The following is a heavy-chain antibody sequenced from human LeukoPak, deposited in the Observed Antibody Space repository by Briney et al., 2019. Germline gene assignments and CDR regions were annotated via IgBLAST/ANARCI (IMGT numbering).Heavy chain of an antibody. J-gene: IGHJ5*02. Sequence: SETLSLTCTVSGYSISSGYYWGWIRQPPGKGLEWIGSIYHSGSTYYNPSLKSRVTISVDTSKNQFSLKLSSVTAADTAVYYCACGGSYPLRFDPWGQGTLVTVSS. CDR3: ACGGSYPLRFDP. D-gene: IGHD3-16*01. V-gene: IGHV4-38-2*02. CDR1: GYSISSGYY. CDR2: IYHSGST.